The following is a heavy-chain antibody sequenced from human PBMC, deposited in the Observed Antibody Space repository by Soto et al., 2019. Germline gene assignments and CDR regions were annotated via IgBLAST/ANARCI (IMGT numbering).Heavy chain of an antibody. CDR1: GGSISTYY. J-gene: IGHJ6*02. D-gene: IGHD6-13*01. CDR2: IDTSGNT. CDR3: ARYSSNWFQTEGMDV. V-gene: IGHV4-4*07. Sequence: PSETLSLTCTVSGGSISTYYWSWIRQPAGKGLEWIGRIDTSGNTNYNPSLKSRVTISVDTSKKQFSLKLTSVTAADTAVYYCARYSSNWFQTEGMDVWGQGTTVTVSS.